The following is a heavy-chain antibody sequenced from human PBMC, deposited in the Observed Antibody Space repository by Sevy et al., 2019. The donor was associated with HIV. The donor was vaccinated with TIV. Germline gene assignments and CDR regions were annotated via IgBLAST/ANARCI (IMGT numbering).Heavy chain of an antibody. CDR3: ARDSTDYRGGGVAFDI. J-gene: IGHJ3*02. V-gene: IGHV3-21*01. CDR2: ISSSSSYI. CDR1: GFTFSSYS. D-gene: IGHD2-2*01. Sequence: GGSLRLSCAASGFTFSSYSMNWVRQAPGKGLEWVSSISSSSSYIYYADSVKGRFTISSDNAKNSLYLQMNSLRAEDTGVYYCARDSTDYRGGGVAFDIWGQGTMVTVSS.